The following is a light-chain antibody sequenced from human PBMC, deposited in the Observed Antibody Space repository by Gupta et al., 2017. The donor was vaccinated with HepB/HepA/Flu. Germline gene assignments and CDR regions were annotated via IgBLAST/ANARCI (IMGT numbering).Light chain of an antibody. V-gene: IGLV3-21*04. CDR2: YDS. J-gene: IGLJ2*01. Sequence: SSVLTQPPSVSVAPVETARITCGGNNIGSESVHWYQRNPGQSPVLFCYYDSDRHSGIPESFSASNSASTATVTTSRVEAGEAADYYCQHQDTNSDNLVFGGGTKLTVL. CDR3: QHQDTNSDNLV. CDR1: NIGSES.